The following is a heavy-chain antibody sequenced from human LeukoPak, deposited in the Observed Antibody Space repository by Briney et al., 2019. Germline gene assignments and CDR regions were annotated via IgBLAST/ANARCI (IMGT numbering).Heavy chain of an antibody. D-gene: IGHD3-22*01. CDR1: GGSISSRSYY. CDR3: ASHYSSGYYLTLYYFDY. CDR2: IYYSGST. J-gene: IGHJ4*02. V-gene: IGHV4-39*01. Sequence: SETLSLTCTVSGGSISSRSYYWGWIRQPPGKGLEWIGSIYYSGSTYYNPSLKSRVTISVDTSKNQFSLKLSSVTAADTAVYYCASHYSSGYYLTLYYFDYWGQGTLVTVSS.